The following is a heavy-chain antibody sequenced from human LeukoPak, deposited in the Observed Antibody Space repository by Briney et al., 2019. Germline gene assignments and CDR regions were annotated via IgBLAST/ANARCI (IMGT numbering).Heavy chain of an antibody. CDR3: ARLEQQLAEYYFDY. CDR1: GYTFTGYY. D-gene: IGHD6-13*01. V-gene: IGHV1-2*02. Sequence: ASVKVSCNASGYTFTGYYMHWVRQAPGQGLEWMGWINPNSGGTNYAQKFQGRVTMTRDTSISTAYMELSRLRSDDTAVYYCARLEQQLAEYYFDYRGQGTLVTVSS. CDR2: INPNSGGT. J-gene: IGHJ4*02.